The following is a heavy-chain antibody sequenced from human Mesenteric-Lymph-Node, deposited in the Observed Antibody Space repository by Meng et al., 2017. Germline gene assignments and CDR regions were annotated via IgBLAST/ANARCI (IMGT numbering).Heavy chain of an antibody. CDR3: ARVSGSYSLAPG. CDR1: GFTFSSYW. Sequence: GESLKISCAASGFTFSSYWMSWVRQAPGKGLEWVANIKQDGSEKYYVDSVKGRFTISRDNAKNSLYLQMNSLRAEDTAVYYCARVSGSYSLAPGWGQGTLVTVSS. D-gene: IGHD1-26*01. CDR2: IKQDGSEK. V-gene: IGHV3-7*03. J-gene: IGHJ4*02.